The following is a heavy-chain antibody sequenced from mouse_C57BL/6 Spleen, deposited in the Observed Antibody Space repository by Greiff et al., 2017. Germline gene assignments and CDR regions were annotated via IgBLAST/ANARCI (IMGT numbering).Heavy chain of an antibody. CDR1: GFTFSSYA. V-gene: IGHV5-4*01. CDR3: AREPSNWDRFDY. Sequence: DVMLVESGGGLVKPGGSLKLSCAASGFTFSSYAMSWVRQTPEKRLEWVATISDGGSYTYYPDNVKGRFTISRDNAKNNLYLQMSHLKSDDTAMYYGAREPSNWDRFDYWGQGTTLTVSS. J-gene: IGHJ2*01. CDR2: ISDGGSYT. D-gene: IGHD4-1*01.